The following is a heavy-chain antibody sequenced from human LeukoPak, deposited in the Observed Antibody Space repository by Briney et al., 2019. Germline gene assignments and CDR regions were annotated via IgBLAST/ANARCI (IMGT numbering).Heavy chain of an antibody. V-gene: IGHV4-61*08. CDR3: ARKVVGYSYDYFDY. CDR2: IYYSGST. Sequence: SETLSLTCTVSGGSISSGDYYWSWIRQPPGKGLEWIGYIYYSGSTNYNPSLKSRVTISVDTSKNQFSLKLSSVTAADTAVYYCARKVVGYSYDYFDYWGQGTLVTVSS. J-gene: IGHJ4*02. CDR1: GGSISSGDYY. D-gene: IGHD5-18*01.